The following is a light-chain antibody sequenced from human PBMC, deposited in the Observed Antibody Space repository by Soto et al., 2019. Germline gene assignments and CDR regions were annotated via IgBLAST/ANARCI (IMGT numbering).Light chain of an antibody. CDR1: QSVNTN. V-gene: IGKV3-15*01. CDR3: QEYNNWRPIT. CDR2: GAS. Sequence: EIVMKQSPATLSVSPGERATFSCRASQSVNTNLAWYQLKPGQAPRLLIYGASTRATGIPVRFSGSGSGTEFTLTITSLQSEDLAVYYCQEYNNWRPITFGGGTKVDIK. J-gene: IGKJ4*01.